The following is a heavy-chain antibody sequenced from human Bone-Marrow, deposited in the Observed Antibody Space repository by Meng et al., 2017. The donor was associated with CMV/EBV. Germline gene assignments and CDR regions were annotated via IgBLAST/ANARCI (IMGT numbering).Heavy chain of an antibody. D-gene: IGHD5-12*01. CDR1: GGSISSGDYY. CDR3: ARAHVDIVATQYYYYYGMDV. J-gene: IGHJ6*02. Sequence: SETLSLTCTVSGGSISSGDYYWSWIRQPPGKGLEWIGYIYYSGSTYYNPSLKSRVTISVDTSKNQFSLKLSSVTAADTAVYYCARAHVDIVATQYYYYYGMDVWGQGTTVTVSS. V-gene: IGHV4-30-4*08. CDR2: IYYSGST.